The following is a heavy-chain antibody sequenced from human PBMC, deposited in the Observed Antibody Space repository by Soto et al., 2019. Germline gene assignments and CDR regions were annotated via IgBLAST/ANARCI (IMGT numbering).Heavy chain of an antibody. CDR2: ISSSSSTI. Sequence: EVQLVESGGGLVQPGGSLRLSCAASGFTFSSYSMNWVRQAPGKGLEWVSYISSSSSTIYYADSVKGRFTISRDNAKNSLYQQMNSLRAEDTAVYYCSIGGRGYMLTPIDYWGQGTLVTVSS. J-gene: IGHJ4*02. CDR3: SIGGRGYMLTPIDY. V-gene: IGHV3-48*01. CDR1: GFTFSSYS. D-gene: IGHD2-8*01.